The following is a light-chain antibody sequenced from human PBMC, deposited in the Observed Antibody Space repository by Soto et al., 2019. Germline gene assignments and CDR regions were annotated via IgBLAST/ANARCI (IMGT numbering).Light chain of an antibody. Sequence: IVMTQSPATLSVSPGERATLSCRASQTISANLAWYQQRPGQAPRLLIYGASTRATGIPARFSGSGSGTDFTLTIGSLEPEESALYYCQQRASWPYTSGQGTKVDI. V-gene: IGKV3-15*01. CDR2: GAS. J-gene: IGKJ2*01. CDR3: QQRASWPYT. CDR1: QTISAN.